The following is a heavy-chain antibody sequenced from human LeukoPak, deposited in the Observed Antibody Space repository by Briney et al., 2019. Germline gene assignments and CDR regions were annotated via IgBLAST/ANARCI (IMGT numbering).Heavy chain of an antibody. CDR2: IYTSGST. CDR1: GGSISSGSYY. V-gene: IGHV4-61*02. D-gene: IGHD3-3*01. Sequence: SQTLSLTCTVSGGSISSGSYYWRWIRQPAGKGLEWIGRIYTSGSTNYNPSLKSRVTISVDTSKNQFSLKLSSVTAADPAVYYCARDNGNYDFWSGYYSWFDPWGQGTLVTVSS. J-gene: IGHJ5*02. CDR3: ARDNGNYDFWSGYYSWFDP.